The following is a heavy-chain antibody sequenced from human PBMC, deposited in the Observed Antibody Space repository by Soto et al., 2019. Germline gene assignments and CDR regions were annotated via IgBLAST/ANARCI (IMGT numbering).Heavy chain of an antibody. CDR2: ISSSGSTI. V-gene: IGHV3-48*03. CDR1: EFTFSSYE. Sequence: EVQLVESGGGLVRPGGSLRLSCAASEFTFSSYEMYWVRQAPGKGLEWVSYISSSGSTIYYADSVKGRFTISRDNTKSSLFLQMDSLRAEDTAVYYCARAQETDYFWSLGYYYTMDVWGQGTTVTVSS. J-gene: IGHJ6*02. CDR3: ARAQETDYFWSLGYYYTMDV. D-gene: IGHD3-3*01.